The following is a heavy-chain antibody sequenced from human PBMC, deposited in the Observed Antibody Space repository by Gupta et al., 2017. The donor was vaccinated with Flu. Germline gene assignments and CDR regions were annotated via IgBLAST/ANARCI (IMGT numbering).Heavy chain of an antibody. D-gene: IGHD5-18*01. CDR2: ISYDGNQI. Sequence: QVQLVDSGGGVVQPGRSLSLSCAASGFTFSYYGMHWVRQAPGKGLEWVAVISYDGNQIFHADCVKGRFAISRSNSKTTVYLQMNSVRTDATAVSYCAKDGIQLWLFYYHYMDVWGEGTTVTVSS. CDR1: GFTFSYYG. CDR3: AKDGIQLWLFYYHYMDV. V-gene: IGHV3-30*18. J-gene: IGHJ6*03.